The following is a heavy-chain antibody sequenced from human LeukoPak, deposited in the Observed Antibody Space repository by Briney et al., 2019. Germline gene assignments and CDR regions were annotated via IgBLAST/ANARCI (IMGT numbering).Heavy chain of an antibody. Sequence: GGSLRLSCAVSGFTLSDYGIHWVRQAPGKGLEWVTIISSDGSIKYADSVKGRFTVSRDSSKNTVYLQMNSLRAEDTAVYYCARDILPSGSRAFDIWGQGTMATVSS. J-gene: IGHJ3*02. CDR1: GFTLSDYG. D-gene: IGHD3-10*01. CDR3: ARDILPSGSRAFDI. V-gene: IGHV3-33*01. CDR2: ISSDGSIK.